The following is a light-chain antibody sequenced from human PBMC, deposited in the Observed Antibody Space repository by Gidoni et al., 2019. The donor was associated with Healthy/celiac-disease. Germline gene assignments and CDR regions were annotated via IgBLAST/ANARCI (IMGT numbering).Light chain of an antibody. Sequence: SCRASQSVSSNLAWYQQKPGQAPRLLIYGASTRATGIPARFSGSESGTEFTLTISSLQSEDFAVYYCQQYNNWPPWTFGQGTKVEIK. J-gene: IGKJ1*01. CDR1: QSVSSN. CDR3: QQYNNWPPWT. V-gene: IGKV3-15*01. CDR2: GAS.